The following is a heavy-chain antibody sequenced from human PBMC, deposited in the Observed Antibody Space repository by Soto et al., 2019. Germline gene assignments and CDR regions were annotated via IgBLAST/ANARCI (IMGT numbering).Heavy chain of an antibody. D-gene: IGHD6-19*01. Sequence: QVQLQQWGAGLLKPSETLSLTCAVYGGSFGGYYWSWIRQPPGKGLEWIGEINHSGSTNYNPSLKSRVTISVDTSKNQFSLKLSSVTAADTAVYYCARVIAVAGPNPFDYWGQGTLVTVSS. CDR2: INHSGST. J-gene: IGHJ4*02. V-gene: IGHV4-34*01. CDR3: ARVIAVAGPNPFDY. CDR1: GGSFGGYY.